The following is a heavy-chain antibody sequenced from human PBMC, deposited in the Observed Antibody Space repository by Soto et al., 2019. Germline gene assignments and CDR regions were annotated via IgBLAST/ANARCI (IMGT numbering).Heavy chain of an antibody. Sequence: QVQLQESGPGLVKPSQTLSLTCTVSGGSISSGGYYWSWIRQHPGKGLEWIGYIYYSGSTYYNPSLQIRVTISVDTSKNQFSLKLSSVTAADTAVYYCARGDFWSGYLNFDYWGQGTLVTVSS. J-gene: IGHJ4*02. CDR1: GGSISSGGYY. CDR3: ARGDFWSGYLNFDY. D-gene: IGHD3-3*01. V-gene: IGHV4-31*03. CDR2: IYYSGST.